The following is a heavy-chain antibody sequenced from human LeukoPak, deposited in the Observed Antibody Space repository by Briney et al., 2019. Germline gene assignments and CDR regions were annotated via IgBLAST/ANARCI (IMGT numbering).Heavy chain of an antibody. CDR1: GGSFSGYY. CDR3: ARDVDTAMVTLEFDY. D-gene: IGHD5-18*01. J-gene: IGHJ4*02. CDR2: INHSGST. Sequence: PSETLSLTCAVYGGSFSGYYWSWIRQPPGKGLEWIGEINHSGSTNYNPSLKSRVTISVDTSKNQFSLKLSSVTAADTAVYYCARDVDTAMVTLEFDYWGQGTLVTVSS. V-gene: IGHV4-34*01.